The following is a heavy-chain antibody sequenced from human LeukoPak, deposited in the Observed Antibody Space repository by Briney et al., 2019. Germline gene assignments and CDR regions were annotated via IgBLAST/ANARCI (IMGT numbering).Heavy chain of an antibody. D-gene: IGHD4-17*01. CDR1: GFTLSNYG. Sequence: PGGSLRLSCAASGFTLSNYGMHWVRQAPGKGLEWVSAISPSDGNTFYADSVKGRFTISRDNSKNTLSLQMNSLRAEDTALYYCAKDSSVPYGITDWGQGTLVTVSS. CDR3: AKDSSVPYGITD. J-gene: IGHJ4*02. CDR2: ISPSDGNT. V-gene: IGHV3-23*01.